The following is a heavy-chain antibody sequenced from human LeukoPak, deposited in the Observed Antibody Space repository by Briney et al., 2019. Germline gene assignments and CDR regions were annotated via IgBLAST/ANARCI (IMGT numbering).Heavy chain of an antibody. Sequence: GGSLRLSCAASGFTFSSYAMSWLRQTPQKGLEWVSGTSVTGDITYYADSVKGRFTIARDNSRTTLHLQLNSLRADDTAVYYCAKSHITRYPLQYYFDLWGQGAQVIVSS. CDR3: AKSHITRYPLQYYFDL. V-gene: IGHV3-23*01. CDR1: GFTFSSYA. D-gene: IGHD2-21*01. J-gene: IGHJ4*02. CDR2: TSVTGDIT.